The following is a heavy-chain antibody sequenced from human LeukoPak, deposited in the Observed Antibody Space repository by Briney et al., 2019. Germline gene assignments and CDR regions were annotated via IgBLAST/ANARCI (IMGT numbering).Heavy chain of an antibody. Sequence: GGSLRLSCAASGFTFSSYAMSWVRQAPGKGLEWVSAISGSGGSTYYADSVKGRFTISRDNSKNTLYLRMNSLRAEDTAVYYCAKAVEMATIDILDYWGQGTLVTVSS. V-gene: IGHV3-23*01. CDR3: AKAVEMATIDILDY. CDR1: GFTFSSYA. CDR2: ISGSGGST. D-gene: IGHD5-24*01. J-gene: IGHJ4*02.